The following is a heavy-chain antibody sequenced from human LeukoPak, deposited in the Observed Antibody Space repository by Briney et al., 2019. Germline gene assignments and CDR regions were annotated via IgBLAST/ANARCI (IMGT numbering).Heavy chain of an antibody. CDR3: AREVSGWFPNGYFQD. CDR2: ISNDGRNK. Sequence: GGSLRLSCSASGFTFNNYGMHWVRQAPGKGLEWVAVISNDGRNKYYADSVKGRFTISRDNSKNTLYLQMNGLRAEDTAVYYCAREVSGWFPNGYFQDWGQGTLGTVSA. J-gene: IGHJ1*01. V-gene: IGHV3-30*03. CDR1: GFTFNNYG. D-gene: IGHD6-19*01.